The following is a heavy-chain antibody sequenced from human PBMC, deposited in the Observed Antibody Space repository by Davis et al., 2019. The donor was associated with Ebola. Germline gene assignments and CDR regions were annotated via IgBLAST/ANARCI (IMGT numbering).Heavy chain of an antibody. V-gene: IGHV3-7*01. CDR2: INEDGTKQ. Sequence: PGGSLRLSCAAASGFTFTSNWMSWVRQAPGKGLEWVANINEDGTKQYYVDSVKGRFTISRDNAKNSLYLQMNSLRAEDTGVYYCARDDYGFRYWGQGTLVTVSS. J-gene: IGHJ4*02. D-gene: IGHD4/OR15-4a*01. CDR3: ARDDYGFRY. CDR1: GFTFTSNW.